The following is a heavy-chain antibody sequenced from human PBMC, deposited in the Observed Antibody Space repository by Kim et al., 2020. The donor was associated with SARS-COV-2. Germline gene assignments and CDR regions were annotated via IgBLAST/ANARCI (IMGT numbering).Heavy chain of an antibody. V-gene: IGHV3-13*01. D-gene: IGHD6-19*01. J-gene: IGHJ6*02. CDR3: ARAPARIAVAGYYFYYGMDC. CDR2: IGTAGDT. CDR1: GFTFSSYD. Sequence: GGSLRLSCAASGFTFSSYDMHWVRQATGKGLEWVSAIGTAGDTYYPGSVKGRFTISRENAKNSLYLQMNSLRAGDTAVYYCARAPARIAVAGYYFYYGMDCWGQGTPVTVSS.